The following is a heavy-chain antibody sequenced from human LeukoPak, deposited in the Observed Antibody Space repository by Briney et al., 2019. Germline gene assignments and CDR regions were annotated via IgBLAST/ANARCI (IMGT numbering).Heavy chain of an antibody. CDR1: GYTFTGYY. CDR3: ARLAAVPG. V-gene: IGHV1-2*02. CDR2: IHPASGGT. J-gene: IGHJ1*01. D-gene: IGHD6-19*01. Sequence: ASVKVSCKASGYTFTGYYLHWVRQAPGQGLEWMGWIHPASGGTNYAQKFQGRATMTRDTSVSTAYMELSNLRSDDTAVYYCARLAAVPGWGQGTLVIVSS.